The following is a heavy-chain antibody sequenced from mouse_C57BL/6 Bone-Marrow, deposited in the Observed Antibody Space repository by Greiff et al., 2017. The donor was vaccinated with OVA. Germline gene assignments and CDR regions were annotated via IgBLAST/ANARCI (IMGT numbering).Heavy chain of an antibody. CDR3: TRLITTVPATGNAMDY. CDR1: GFTFSSYT. CDR2: ISGGGGNT. J-gene: IGHJ4*01. Sequence: EVKLVESGGGLVKPGGSLKLSCAASGFTFSSYTMSWVRQTPEKRLEWVATISGGGGNTYYPDSVKGRFTISRDNAKNTLYLLLRSLRSEDTALYYCTRLITTVPATGNAMDYWGQGTSVTVSS. D-gene: IGHD1-1*01. V-gene: IGHV5-9*01.